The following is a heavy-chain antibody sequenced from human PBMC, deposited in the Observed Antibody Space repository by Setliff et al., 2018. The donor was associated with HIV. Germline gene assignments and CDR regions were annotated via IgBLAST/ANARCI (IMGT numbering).Heavy chain of an antibody. J-gene: IGHJ4*02. CDR3: ARHKTHEYGGNTIYFDS. V-gene: IGHV4-38-2*02. CDR2: IYHSGTT. Sequence: SETLSLTCTVSGYSISSGYYWGWIRQPPGKGLEWIGSIYHSGTTYDNPSLKSRITLSVDKSKNVFSLKLKSVTAADTAVYYCARHKTHEYGGNTIYFDSWGQGTLVTVSS. CDR1: GYSISSGYY. D-gene: IGHD2-15*01.